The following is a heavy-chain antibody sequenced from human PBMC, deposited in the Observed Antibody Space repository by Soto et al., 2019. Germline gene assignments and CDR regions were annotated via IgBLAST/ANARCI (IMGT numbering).Heavy chain of an antibody. D-gene: IGHD2-2*02. Sequence: PAGCLGLSCASSGFTFSKFWIIWVRQAPVKGLEWVANIKQDGSQKYYVDSVKGRFTISRDNAKNSLYLQMNSLTADDTAVYYCARVLLYSASGRGWFDPWGQGTLVTVFS. V-gene: IGHV3-7*03. CDR1: GFTFSKFW. CDR3: ARVLLYSASGRGWFDP. J-gene: IGHJ5*02. CDR2: IKQDGSQK.